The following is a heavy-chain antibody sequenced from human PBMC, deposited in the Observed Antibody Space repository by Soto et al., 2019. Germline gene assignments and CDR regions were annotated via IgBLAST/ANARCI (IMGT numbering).Heavy chain of an antibody. CDR1: GGSISSYY. D-gene: IGHD1-1*01. J-gene: IGHJ5*02. V-gene: IGHV4-59*01. CDR3: ARSEGTARGPNWFDP. Sequence: SETLSLTCTVSGGSISSYYWSWIRQPPGKGLEWIGYIYYSGSANYNPSLKSRVTISEDTSKNQFSLKLSSVTAADTAVYYCARSEGTARGPNWFDPWGQGTLVTVSS. CDR2: IYYSGSA.